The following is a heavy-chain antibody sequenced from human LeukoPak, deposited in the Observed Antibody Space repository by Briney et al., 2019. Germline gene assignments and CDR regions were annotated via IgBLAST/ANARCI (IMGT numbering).Heavy chain of an antibody. CDR3: ATDGLTGRTDGTLES. V-gene: IGHV3-30-3*01. D-gene: IGHD1-20*01. J-gene: IGHJ4*02. Sequence: GGSLRLSCVASGFTFSHYSMHWVRQAAGKGLEWVALILYDGSNKYYADSVRGRFTISRDDSKNTLYLQLNSLRAEDTAMYYCATDGLTGRTDGTLESWGQGTLVTVSS. CDR2: ILYDGSNK. CDR1: GFTFSHYS.